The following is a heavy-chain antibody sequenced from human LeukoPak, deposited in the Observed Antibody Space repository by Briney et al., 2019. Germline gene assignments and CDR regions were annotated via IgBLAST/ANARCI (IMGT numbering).Heavy chain of an antibody. V-gene: IGHV3-30*02. J-gene: IGHJ4*02. D-gene: IGHD6-19*01. CDR1: GLTCSSYG. CDR3: AKDSYSSGWADY. CDR2: IRYDGSNK. Sequence: GGSLRFSCAASGLTCSSYGMHWVRQAPGKGLEWVAFIRYDGSNKYYADSVKVRFTIYRANSKNTLYLQMNSLRAEDTAVYYCAKDSYSSGWADYWGQGTLVTVSS.